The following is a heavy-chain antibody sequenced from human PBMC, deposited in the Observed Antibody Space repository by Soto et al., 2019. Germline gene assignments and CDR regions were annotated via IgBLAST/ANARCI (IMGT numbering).Heavy chain of an antibody. CDR2: IYPFDFDT. J-gene: IGHJ6*02. Sequence: PAESLKISCKGSGYNFANHWIGWVRQMPGQGLEWMGIIYPFDFDTKYNPSFQGHVTISADKSINTAYLQWNSLRASDTAMYYCARQTGTDPSDPQYEMDVWGQGTTVIGSS. D-gene: IGHD7-27*01. V-gene: IGHV5-51*01. CDR1: GYNFANHW. CDR3: ARQTGTDPSDPQYEMDV.